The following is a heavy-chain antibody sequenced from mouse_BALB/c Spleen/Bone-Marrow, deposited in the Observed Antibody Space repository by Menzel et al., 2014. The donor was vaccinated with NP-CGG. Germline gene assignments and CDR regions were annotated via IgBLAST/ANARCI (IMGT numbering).Heavy chain of an antibody. Sequence: QVQLQQSGAELMKPGASVKISCKATGYTFSSYWIEWVKQRPGHGLEWIGEILPGSGSTNYSEKFKGKATFTADTSSNTAYMQLSSLTSEDSAVYYCARKWLQAMDYWGQGTSVTVSS. CDR1: GYTFSSYW. V-gene: IGHV1-9*01. J-gene: IGHJ4*01. CDR3: ARKWLQAMDY. D-gene: IGHD1-2*01. CDR2: ILPGSGST.